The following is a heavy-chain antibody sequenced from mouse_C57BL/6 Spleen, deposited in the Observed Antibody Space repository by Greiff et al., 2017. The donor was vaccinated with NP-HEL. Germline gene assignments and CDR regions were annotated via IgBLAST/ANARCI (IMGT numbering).Heavy chain of an antibody. Sequence: QVHVKQPGAELVKPGASVKLSCKASGYTFTSYWMQWVKQRPGQGLEWIGEIDPSDSYTNYNQKFKGKATLTVDTSSSTAYMQLSSLTSEDSAVYYCARGIEGAMDYWGQGTSVTVSS. CDR1: GYTFTSYW. CDR3: ARGIEGAMDY. J-gene: IGHJ4*01. CDR2: IDPSDSYT. V-gene: IGHV1-50*01.